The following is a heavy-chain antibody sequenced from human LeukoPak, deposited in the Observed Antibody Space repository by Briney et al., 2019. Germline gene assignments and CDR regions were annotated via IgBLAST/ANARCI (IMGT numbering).Heavy chain of an antibody. CDR3: TRVFLKSYSDAFDI. J-gene: IGHJ3*02. D-gene: IGHD1-26*01. V-gene: IGHV3-73*01. Sequence: GGSLRLSCAASGFTFSGFAFHWVRQASGKGLEWVGRIRSKAHNYATVYAASVKGRYTISRDDSKNATYLQMNSLKTEDTAVYYCTRVFLKSYSDAFDIWGQGTMVTVSS. CDR2: IRSKAHNYAT. CDR1: GFTFSGFA.